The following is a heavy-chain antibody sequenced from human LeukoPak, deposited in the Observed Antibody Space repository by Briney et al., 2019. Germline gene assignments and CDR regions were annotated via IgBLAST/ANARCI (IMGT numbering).Heavy chain of an antibody. CDR1: GYTFTSYG. Sequence: ASVKVSCKTSGYTFTSYGISWVRQAPGQGLEWMVWISAYNGNTNYVQKFRGRVALTTDTSTSTVYMDLRSLRSDDTAVYYCARDIATVQHQDWGQGTLVTVSS. J-gene: IGHJ4*02. D-gene: IGHD1-1*01. CDR2: ISAYNGNT. V-gene: IGHV1-18*01. CDR3: ARDIATVQHQD.